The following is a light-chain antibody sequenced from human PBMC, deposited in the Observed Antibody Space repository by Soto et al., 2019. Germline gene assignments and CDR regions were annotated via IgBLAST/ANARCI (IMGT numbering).Light chain of an antibody. Sequence: DIQMTQSPSTLSGSVGDRVTITCRASQTISSWLAWYQQKPGKAPKLLIYKASTLKSGVPSRFSGSGSGTDFTLTISSLQPEDFATYYCQQLNSYPITSGQGTRLEIK. V-gene: IGKV1-5*03. CDR3: QQLNSYPIT. CDR2: KAS. J-gene: IGKJ5*01. CDR1: QTISSW.